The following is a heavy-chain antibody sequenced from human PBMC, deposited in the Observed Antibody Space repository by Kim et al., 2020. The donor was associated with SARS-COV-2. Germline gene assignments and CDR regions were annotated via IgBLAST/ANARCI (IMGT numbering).Heavy chain of an antibody. J-gene: IGHJ5*02. CDR2: ISSSSSTI. CDR3: ARDKLLWFGELLSRGDNWFDP. V-gene: IGHV3-48*04. D-gene: IGHD3-10*01. CDR1: GFTFSSYS. Sequence: GGSLRLSCAASGFTFSSYSMNWVRQAPGKGLEWVSYISSSSSTIYYADSVKGRFTISRDNAKNSLYLQMNSLRAEDTAVYYCARDKLLWFGELLSRGDNWFDPWGQGALVTVSS.